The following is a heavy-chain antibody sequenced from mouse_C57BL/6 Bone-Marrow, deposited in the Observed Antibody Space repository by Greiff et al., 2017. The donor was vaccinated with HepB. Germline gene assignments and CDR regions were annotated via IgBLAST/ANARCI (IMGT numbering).Heavy chain of an antibody. CDR2: ISYDGSN. Sequence: VQLQQSGPGLVKPSQSLSLTCSVTGYSITSGYYWNWIRQFPGNKLEWMGYISYDGSNNYNPSLKNRISITRDTSKNQFFLKLNSVTTEDTATYYCARRDGTPRMDYWGQGTSVTVSS. V-gene: IGHV3-6*01. D-gene: IGHD2-1*01. CDR1: GYSITSGYY. CDR3: ARRDGTPRMDY. J-gene: IGHJ4*01.